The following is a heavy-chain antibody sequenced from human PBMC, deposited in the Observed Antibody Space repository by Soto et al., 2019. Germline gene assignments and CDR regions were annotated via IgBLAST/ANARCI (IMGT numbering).Heavy chain of an antibody. J-gene: IGHJ6*02. CDR3: ARGPLRGFGELLPNYYDMEV. V-gene: IGHV1-46*01. CDR1: GYTFTSYY. Sequence: ASVKVSCKASGYTFTSYYLQWVRQAPGQGLEWMGIINPSGGHTSYAQKFHGRVTMTSDTSTSTVYMELSSLRSEDTAVYYCARGPLRGFGELLPNYYDMEVWGQGTTVTVSS. CDR2: INPSGGHT. D-gene: IGHD3-10*01.